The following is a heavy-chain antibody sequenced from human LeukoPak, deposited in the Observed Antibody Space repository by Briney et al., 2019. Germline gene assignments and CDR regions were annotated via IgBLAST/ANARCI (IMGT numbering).Heavy chain of an antibody. J-gene: IGHJ6*02. CDR1: GFTFSSYW. CDR3: ARDRGGSGWYGPYYYYYGMDV. D-gene: IGHD6-19*01. Sequence: SGGSLRLSCAASGFTFSSYWMSWVRQAPGKGLEWVANIKQDGSEKYYVDSVKGRFTISRDNAKNSLYLQMNSLRAEDTAVYYCARDRGGSGWYGPYYYYYGMDVWGQGTTVTVSS. V-gene: IGHV3-7*01. CDR2: IKQDGSEK.